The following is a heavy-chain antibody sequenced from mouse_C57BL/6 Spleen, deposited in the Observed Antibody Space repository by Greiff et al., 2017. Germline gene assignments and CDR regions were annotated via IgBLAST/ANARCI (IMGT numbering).Heavy chain of an antibody. V-gene: IGHV6-6*01. Sequence: VQLKESGGGLVQPGGSMKLSCAASGFTFSDAWMDWVRQSPEQGLEWVAEIRNKANNHATYYAESVKGRFTITRDDSKSSVYLQMNGVGAGDTCIYYCTRGYFDYWGQGTTLTVSS. CDR2: IRNKANNHAT. CDR3: TRGYFDY. CDR1: GFTFSDAW. J-gene: IGHJ2*01.